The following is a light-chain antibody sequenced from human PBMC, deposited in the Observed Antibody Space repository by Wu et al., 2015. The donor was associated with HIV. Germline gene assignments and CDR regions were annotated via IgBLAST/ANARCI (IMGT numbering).Light chain of an antibody. CDR2: AAS. CDR1: QDISTF. J-gene: IGKJ4*01. V-gene: IGKV1-8*01. CDR3: QQYSAGLT. Sequence: AIRITQSPSSLSASTGDRVTITCRASQDISTFLAWYQQKPGKAPKLLIYAASTLQSGVPSRFSGSGSGTDFTLTISCLQSEDFATYYCQQYSAGLTFGGGTKVEIK.